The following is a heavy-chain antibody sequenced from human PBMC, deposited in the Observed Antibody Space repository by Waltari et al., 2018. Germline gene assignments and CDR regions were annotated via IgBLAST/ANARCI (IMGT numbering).Heavy chain of an antibody. CDR3: ARDSIWSGIGLFDY. J-gene: IGHJ4*02. D-gene: IGHD3-3*01. V-gene: IGHV4-59*01. CDR2: IYYSGST. Sequence: QVQLQESGPGLVKPSETLSLTCTVSGGSISSYYWSWIRQPPGKGLEWIGYIYYSGSTNYHPSLKSRVTISVDTSKNQFSLKLSSVTAADTAVYYCARDSIWSGIGLFDYWGQGTLVTVSS. CDR1: GGSISSYY.